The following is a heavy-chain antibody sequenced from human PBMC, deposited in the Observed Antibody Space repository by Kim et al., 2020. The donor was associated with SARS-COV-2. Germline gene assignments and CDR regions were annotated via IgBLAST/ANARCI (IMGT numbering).Heavy chain of an antibody. V-gene: IGHV3-23*01. CDR3: AKDFFSGNYLFDY. J-gene: IGHJ4*02. CDR1: GFTFNTYA. D-gene: IGHD1-7*01. Sequence: GGSLRLSCAASGFTFNTYAMNWVRQAPGKGLEWVSTISDTYRTYYTDSVKGRFIISRDNSKNTRYLQMNSLRTDDTAVYYCAKDFFSGNYLFDYWGQGALVTVSS. CDR2: ISDTYRT.